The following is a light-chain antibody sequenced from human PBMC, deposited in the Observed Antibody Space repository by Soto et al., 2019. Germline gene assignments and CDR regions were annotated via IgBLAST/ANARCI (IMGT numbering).Light chain of an antibody. CDR3: AAWDDSLSCFHV. CDR2: RNN. V-gene: IGLV1-47*01. J-gene: IGLJ1*01. CDR1: SSNIGSNY. Sequence: QSVLTQPPSASGTPGQRVTISCSGSSSNIGSNYVYWYQQLPGTAPKLLIYRNNQRPSGVPDRFSGSKSGTSASLAISGLRSEDEADYYSAAWDDSLSCFHVSGTGTKVTVL.